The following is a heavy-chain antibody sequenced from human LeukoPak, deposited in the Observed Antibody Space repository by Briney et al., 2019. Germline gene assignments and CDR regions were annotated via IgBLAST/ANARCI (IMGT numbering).Heavy chain of an antibody. J-gene: IGHJ6*03. CDR3: AIRTYGSGSYSYMDV. V-gene: IGHV4-39*01. Sequence: SETLSLTCTVSGGSISSSSYYWGWLRQPPGKGLEWIVSIYYSGSTYDNPSHKSRVTISVNTTKNQFSLKLSSVTAADTAVYYCAIRTYGSGSYSYMDVWGKGTTVTVSS. D-gene: IGHD3-10*01. CDR2: IYYSGST. CDR1: GGSISSSSYY.